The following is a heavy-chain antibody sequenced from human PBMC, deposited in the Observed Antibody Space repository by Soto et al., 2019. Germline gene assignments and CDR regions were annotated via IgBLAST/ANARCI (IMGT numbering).Heavy chain of an antibody. J-gene: IGHJ4*02. CDR2: ISSSSTI. D-gene: IGHD2-21*02. CDR1: GFTFSTYS. CDR3: ARLPVVTGYFDY. Sequence: GGSLRLSCAASGFTFSTYSMNWVRQAPGKGLEWVSSISSSSTIYYADSVKGRFTISRDNVQNSLYLQMHSLKASDTAMYYCARLPVVTGYFDYWGQGTLVTVSS. V-gene: IGHV3-48*01.